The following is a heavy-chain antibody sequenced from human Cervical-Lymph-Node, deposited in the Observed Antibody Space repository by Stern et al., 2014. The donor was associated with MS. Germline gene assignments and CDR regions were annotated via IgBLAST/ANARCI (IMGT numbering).Heavy chain of an antibody. Sequence: QITLKESGPTLVKPTQTLTLTCTFSGFSFDTSGVGVGWVRQPPGKALEWLALLYWDDEKRYSPSLKSRLTVTKDTSKNQVVLTLTNMDPVDTATYYRAHTFSGRRYYYYGMDVWGQGTTVTVSS. CDR1: GFSFDTSGVG. D-gene: IGHD1-26*01. CDR3: AHTFSGRRYYYYGMDV. CDR2: LYWDDEK. J-gene: IGHJ6*02. V-gene: IGHV2-5*02.